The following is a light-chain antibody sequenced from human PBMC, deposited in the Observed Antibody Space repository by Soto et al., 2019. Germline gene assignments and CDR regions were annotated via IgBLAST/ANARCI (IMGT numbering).Light chain of an antibody. CDR1: SSNIGAGYD. V-gene: IGLV1-40*01. CDR2: GNS. J-gene: IGLJ1*01. Sequence: QSVLAQPPSVSGAPGQRVTISCTGSSSNIGAGYDVHWYQHLPGTAPKLLIYGNSNRPSGVPDRFSGSKSDTSASLAITGLQDEDEADYYCQSYDSSLSGYVFGTGTKVTVL. CDR3: QSYDSSLSGYV.